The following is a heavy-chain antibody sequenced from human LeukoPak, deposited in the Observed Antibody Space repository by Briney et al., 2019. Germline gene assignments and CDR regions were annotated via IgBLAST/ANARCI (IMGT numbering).Heavy chain of an antibody. D-gene: IGHD2-15*01. CDR1: GFTFSSYS. CDR2: ISGSGGST. J-gene: IGHJ6*03. Sequence: GGSLRLSCAASGFTFSSYSMNWVRQAPGKGLEWVSAISGSGGSTYYADSVKGRFTISRDNSKNTLYLQMNSLRAEDAAVYYCAKGPCSGGSCYKTYYYYYYMDVWGKGTTVTVSS. V-gene: IGHV3-23*01. CDR3: AKGPCSGGSCYKTYYYYYYMDV.